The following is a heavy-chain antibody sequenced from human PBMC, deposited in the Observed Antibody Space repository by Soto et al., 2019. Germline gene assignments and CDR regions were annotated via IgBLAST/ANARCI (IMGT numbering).Heavy chain of an antibody. CDR3: AKDKWLVRG. Sequence: EVQLVESGGGLVKPGGSLRLSCAASGFTFSSYSMNWVRQAPGKGLEWVSSISSSGGSTYYADSVKGRFTISRDNSKNTLYLQMNSRRAEDTSVYYCAKDKWLVRGWGQGTLVTVSS. V-gene: IGHV3-21*04. J-gene: IGHJ4*02. D-gene: IGHD6-19*01. CDR1: GFTFSSYS. CDR2: ISSSGGST.